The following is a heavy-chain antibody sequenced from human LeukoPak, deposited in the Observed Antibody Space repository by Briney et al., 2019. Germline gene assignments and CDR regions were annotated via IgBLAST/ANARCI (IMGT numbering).Heavy chain of an antibody. CDR1: GLSLTSNEVG. D-gene: IGHD3-10*01. V-gene: IGHV2-5*01. CDR3: THRAGGPSRPHFHY. J-gene: IGHJ4*02. CDR2: IYWNDDE. Sequence: SGPTLVNPTQTLTLTCTFSGLSLTSNEVGVGWIRQPPGKALEWLALIYWNDDERYIPPLKGRLTITKDTSKNQVVLTMTNMDPVGTATYYCTHRAGGPSRPHFHYWGQGILVTVSS.